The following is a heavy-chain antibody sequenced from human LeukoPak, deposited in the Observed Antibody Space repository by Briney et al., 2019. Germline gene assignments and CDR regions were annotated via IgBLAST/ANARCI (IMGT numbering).Heavy chain of an antibody. CDR3: ARERGYANDY. J-gene: IGHJ4*02. Sequence: PGESLKISCAASGFTVSSNYMSWVRQAPGKGLEWVSVIYSGGSTYYADSVKGRFTISRDNSKNTLYLQMNSLRAEDTAVYYCARERGYANDYWGQGTLATVSS. CDR1: GFTVSSNY. V-gene: IGHV3-66*02. CDR2: IYSGGST. D-gene: IGHD5-12*01.